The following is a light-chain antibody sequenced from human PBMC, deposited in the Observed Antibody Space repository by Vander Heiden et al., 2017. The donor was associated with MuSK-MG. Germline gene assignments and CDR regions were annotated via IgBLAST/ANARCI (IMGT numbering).Light chain of an antibody. CDR2: ELS. V-gene: IGLV2-14*01. CDR1: GTDVGGYNY. CDR3: SSYTNSSTRLYV. Sequence: QSALTQPASASGSPGQSLTISCTGTGTDVGGYNYVSWYQHHPGQATKLMIYELSNRPSGVSNRVPGSTSGNTASLTLSGLQAEDEADDDCSSYTNSSTRLYVFGTGTKVTVL. J-gene: IGLJ1*01.